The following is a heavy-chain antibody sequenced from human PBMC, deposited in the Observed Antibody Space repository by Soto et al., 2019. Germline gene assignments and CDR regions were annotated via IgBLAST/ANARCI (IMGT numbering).Heavy chain of an antibody. V-gene: IGHV1-69*01. CDR3: ARGGFSGSSLPS. CDR2: IIPMFGTA. CDR1: GGTLSSST. D-gene: IGHD1-26*01. Sequence: QGQLVQSGAEVKKPGSSVKVSCKASGGTLSSSTINWVRQAPGQGLEWMGDIIPMFGTANYAQKFQDRGTITADDSTSIAYMQLSRLRSEDTSVYYCARGGFSGSSLPSWGQGTLVTVSS. J-gene: IGHJ5*02.